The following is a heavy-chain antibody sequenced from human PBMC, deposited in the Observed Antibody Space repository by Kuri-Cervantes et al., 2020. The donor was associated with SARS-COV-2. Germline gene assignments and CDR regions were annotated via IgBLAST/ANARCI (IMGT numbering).Heavy chain of an antibody. V-gene: IGHV3-30*02. CDR2: IRYDGSNK. Sequence: GGSLRLSCAASGFTLSSYGMHWVRQAPGKGLEWVAFIRYDGSNKYYADSVKGRFTISRDNSKNTLYLQMSSLRAEDTAVYYCAKDQFREQLDPMDVWGKGTTVTVSS. D-gene: IGHD6-6*01. CDR1: GFTLSSYG. CDR3: AKDQFREQLDPMDV. J-gene: IGHJ6*03.